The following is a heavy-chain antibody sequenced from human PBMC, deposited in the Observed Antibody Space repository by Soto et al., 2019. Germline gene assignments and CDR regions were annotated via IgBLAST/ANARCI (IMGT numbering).Heavy chain of an antibody. D-gene: IGHD4-17*01. CDR2: ISGNGGIT. Sequence: GGSLRLSCAASGFTFSSFTMTWVRQAPEKGLEWVSAISGNGGITHYADSVKGRFTISRDNSKNTLYLQMNSLRADDTAVFYFAKRGGNTVALDYWGQATLVTVSS. CDR1: GFTFSSFT. V-gene: IGHV3-23*01. CDR3: AKRGGNTVALDY. J-gene: IGHJ4*02.